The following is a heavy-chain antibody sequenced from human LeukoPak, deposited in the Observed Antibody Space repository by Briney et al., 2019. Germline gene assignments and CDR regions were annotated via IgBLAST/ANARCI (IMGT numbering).Heavy chain of an antibody. Sequence: KPGGSLRLSCAASGFTFSSYSLNWVRQAPGKGLEWVSSISGSSSYIYYADSVKGRFTIFRDNARNSLYLQMNSLRAEDTAVYYCARASGWYERGPDHYYYMDVWGKGTTVTVSS. CDR1: GFTFSSYS. V-gene: IGHV3-21*01. D-gene: IGHD6-19*01. J-gene: IGHJ6*03. CDR3: ARASGWYERGPDHYYYMDV. CDR2: ISGSSSYI.